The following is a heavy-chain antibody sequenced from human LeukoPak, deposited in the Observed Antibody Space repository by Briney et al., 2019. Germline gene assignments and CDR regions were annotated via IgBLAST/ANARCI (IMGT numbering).Heavy chain of an antibody. CDR2: INHSGST. CDR3: ARGDCSGGSCYLHYYYYGMDV. D-gene: IGHD2-15*01. J-gene: IGHJ6*02. Sequence: SETLSLTCAVYGGSFSGYYWSWIRQPPGKGLEWIGEINHSGSTNYNPSLKSRVTVSVDTSKNQFSLKLSSVTAADTAVYYCARGDCSGGSCYLHYYYYGMDVWGQGTTVTVSS. CDR1: GGSFSGYY. V-gene: IGHV4-34*01.